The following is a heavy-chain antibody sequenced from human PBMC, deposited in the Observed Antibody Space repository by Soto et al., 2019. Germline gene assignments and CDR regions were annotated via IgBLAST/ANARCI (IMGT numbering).Heavy chain of an antibody. CDR2: IYHSGST. V-gene: IGHV4-30-2*01. Sequence: QLQLQESGSGLVRPSQTLSLTCAVSGGSISSGGYSWNWIRQPPGKGLEWIGYIYHSGSTLYNPSLTSRVTISVDKSKTQFSLKLPSVTAADTAVYYCARDQLEGNWFDPWGQGTLVTVSS. CDR3: ARDQLEGNWFDP. J-gene: IGHJ5*02. CDR1: GGSISSGGYS. D-gene: IGHD1-1*01.